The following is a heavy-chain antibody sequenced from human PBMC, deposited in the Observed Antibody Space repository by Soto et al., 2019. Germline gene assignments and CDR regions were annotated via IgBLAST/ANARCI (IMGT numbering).Heavy chain of an antibody. CDR1: GYSFAGYW. D-gene: IGHD3-22*01. CDR3: ARQIYDSDTGPNFQYYFDS. V-gene: IGHV5-10-1*01. CDR2: IDPSDSPT. J-gene: IGHJ4*02. Sequence: GESLKISCKGSGYSFAGYWITWVRQKPGKGLEWMGRIDPSDSPTYYSPSFRGHVTISVTKSITTVFLQWSSLRASDTAMYYCARQIYDSDTGPNFQYYFDSWGQGTPVTVSS.